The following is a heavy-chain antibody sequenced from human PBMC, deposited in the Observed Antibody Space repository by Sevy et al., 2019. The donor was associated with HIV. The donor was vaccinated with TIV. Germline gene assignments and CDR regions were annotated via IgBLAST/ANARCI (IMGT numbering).Heavy chain of an antibody. CDR2: ISSRGDGT. D-gene: IGHD4-4*01. CDR3: AKDLYSSVWPWAFDY. CDR1: GFTFSDYA. Sequence: GGSLRLSCVASGFTFSDYAMSWVRQAPGKGLEWVAGISSRGDGTYYADSVKGRLTISRDNLKNTLYLQMNSLRAEDTATYYCAKDLYSSVWPWAFDYWGQGTPVTVSS. J-gene: IGHJ4*02. V-gene: IGHV3-23*01.